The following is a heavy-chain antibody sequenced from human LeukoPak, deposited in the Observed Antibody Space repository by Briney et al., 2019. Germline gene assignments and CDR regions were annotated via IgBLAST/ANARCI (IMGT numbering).Heavy chain of an antibody. D-gene: IGHD5-18*01. Sequence: GGSLRLSCAASGFTASSNYMSWVRQAPGEGLGRGSVIYSGGSTYYTASVKGRVTISRDNSKNTLYLQMNSLRAEDTAVYYCASSAEKTDRGYSYGLGDYWGQGTLVSVSS. CDR2: IYSGGST. CDR1: GFTASSNY. CDR3: ASSAEKTDRGYSYGLGDY. J-gene: IGHJ4*02. V-gene: IGHV3-66*01.